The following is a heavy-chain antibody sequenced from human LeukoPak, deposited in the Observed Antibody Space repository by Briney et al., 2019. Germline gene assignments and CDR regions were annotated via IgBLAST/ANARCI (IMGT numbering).Heavy chain of an antibody. CDR2: ILYDGSNK. CDR3: AKDLEGFYYGIDV. CDR1: GFTFGRSG. J-gene: IGHJ6*02. V-gene: IGHV3-30*18. Sequence: GRSLRLSCVASGFTFGRSGMHWVRQAPGKGLEWVAVILYDGSNKYYGDPVKGRFTISGDTAKNTLYLQMNSLRGEDTAVYYCAKDLEGFYYGIDVWGQGTTVTVSS.